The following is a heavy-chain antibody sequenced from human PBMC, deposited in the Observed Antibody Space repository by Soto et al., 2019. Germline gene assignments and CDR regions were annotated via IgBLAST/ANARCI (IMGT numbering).Heavy chain of an antibody. V-gene: IGHV1-69*02. CDR3: ARSNQEDIGVAGTKDIWFDP. CDR2: IIPILDVA. D-gene: IGHD6-19*01. CDR1: GGTFRTYT. Sequence: QVQLVQSGAEVKRPGSSVKVSCQTSGGTFRTYTINWVRQAPGQGLEWMGRIIPILDVANYAQKFQGRVTITADKSTSTAHMEWWSLISEDTAVYYCARSNQEDIGVAGTKDIWFDPWGQGTLVTVSS. J-gene: IGHJ5*02.